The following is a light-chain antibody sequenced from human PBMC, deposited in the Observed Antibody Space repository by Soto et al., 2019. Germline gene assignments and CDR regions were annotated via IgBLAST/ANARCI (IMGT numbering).Light chain of an antibody. V-gene: IGKV1-5*01. CDR2: DAS. CDR3: QQYNSYSPWT. Sequence: DIQMTQSPSTLSASIGDRVTITRRASQSISNWLAWLQQKPGKAPKVLIFDASNLGSGVPSRFSGSGSGTEFTLTISSLQPGDFGNYYCQQYNSYSPWTFGQGTKVDIK. CDR1: QSISNW. J-gene: IGKJ1*01.